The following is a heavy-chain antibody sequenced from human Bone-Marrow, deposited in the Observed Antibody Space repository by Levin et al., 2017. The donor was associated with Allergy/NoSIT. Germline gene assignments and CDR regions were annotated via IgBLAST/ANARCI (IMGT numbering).Heavy chain of an antibody. D-gene: IGHD6-25*01. Sequence: LSLTCAASGFTFRDPYMNWVRQAPGQGLEWVGRIKNKKGGFITEYAASVKGRFTISRDDSKNSLYLQMNSLKTDDTAVYFCSTDRSGSPDYWGQGTLVTVSS. CDR2: IKNKKGGFIT. J-gene: IGHJ4*02. CDR3: STDRSGSPDY. CDR1: GFTFRDPY. V-gene: IGHV3-72*01.